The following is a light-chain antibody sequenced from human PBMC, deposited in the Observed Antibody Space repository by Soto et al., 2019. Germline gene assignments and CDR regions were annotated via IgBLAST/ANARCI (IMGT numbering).Light chain of an antibody. CDR2: AAS. CDR1: QGVSRW. J-gene: IGKJ5*01. Sequence: DIQMTQSPSSVSASVGDRVTITCRASQGVSRWLAWYQQKPGKAPKLLIYAASSLESGVPSRFSGSGSGTYFTLTITSLQPEDFADYYCQQANSFPITFGQGTRLEIK. V-gene: IGKV1D-12*01. CDR3: QQANSFPIT.